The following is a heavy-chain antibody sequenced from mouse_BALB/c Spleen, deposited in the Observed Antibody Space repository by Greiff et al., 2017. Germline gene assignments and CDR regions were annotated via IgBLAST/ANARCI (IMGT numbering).Heavy chain of an antibody. CDR2: IYPGDGDT. CDR1: GYAFSSYW. J-gene: IGHJ4*01. D-gene: IGHD3-3*01. V-gene: IGHV1-80*01. CDR3: ARGPEGAMDY. Sequence: VQRVESGAELVRPGSSVKISCKASGYAFSSYWMNWVKQRPGQGLEWIGQIYPGDGDTNYNGKFKGKATLTADKSSSTAYMQLSSLTSEDSAVYFCARGPEGAMDYWGQGTSVTVSS.